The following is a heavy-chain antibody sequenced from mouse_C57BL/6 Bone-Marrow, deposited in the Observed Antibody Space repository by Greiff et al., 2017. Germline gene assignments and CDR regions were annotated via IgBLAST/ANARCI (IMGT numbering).Heavy chain of an antibody. CDR2: IDPHSGGT. D-gene: IGHD3-2*02. V-gene: IGHV1-72*01. CDR1: GYTFTSYW. J-gene: IGHJ2*01. CDR3: ERDSTGYVNY. Sequence: QVQLQQPGAELVKPGTSVKLSCKASGYTFTSYWMPWVKQRPGRGLEGIGRIDPHSGGTKNNEKFKSKATLTVHKPSSTAYMPLSRLTCVASAVYYCERDSTGYVNYWGQGTTLTVSS.